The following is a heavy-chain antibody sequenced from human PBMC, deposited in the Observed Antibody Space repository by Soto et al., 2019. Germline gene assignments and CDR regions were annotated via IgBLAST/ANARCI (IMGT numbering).Heavy chain of an antibody. CDR1: GDAISNGGYY. CDR2: VFYTGNT. CDR3: ARASNWLAPFDY. V-gene: IGHV4-31*03. J-gene: IGHJ4*02. Sequence: SETRSLTCTVSGDAISNGGYYWNWIRQHPEKGLEWIGYVFYTGNTNYNPSLKSRITISVDTSKNYFSLRLSSVTAADTGIYYCARASNWLAPFDYWGRGTVVTVSS. D-gene: IGHD6-19*01.